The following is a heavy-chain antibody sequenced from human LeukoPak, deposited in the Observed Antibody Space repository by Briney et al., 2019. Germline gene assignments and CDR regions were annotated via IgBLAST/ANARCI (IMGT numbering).Heavy chain of an antibody. CDR1: AFTFRRYA. V-gene: IGHV3-23*01. D-gene: IGHD3-10*01. Sequence: GGSLRLSCVASAFTFRRYAMSWVRQAPGKGLEWVSTISGSGDSTDYADSVKGRFTMSRDNSKNTLCLQMNSLRAEDTAVYYCARGRSWGSGSYDIGLNWFDPWGQGTLVTVSS. CDR3: ARGRSWGSGSYDIGLNWFDP. CDR2: ISGSGDST. J-gene: IGHJ5*02.